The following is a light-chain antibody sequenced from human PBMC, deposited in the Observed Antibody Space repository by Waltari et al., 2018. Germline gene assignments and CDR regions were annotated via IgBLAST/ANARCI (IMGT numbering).Light chain of an antibody. V-gene: IGKV2-28*01. J-gene: IGKJ4*01. CDR1: QSLLHSNENNY. CDR2: LGS. Sequence: DIVMTQSPLSLPVTPGEPASISCRSSQSLLHSNENNYLDWYLQKPGQSPQLLIYLGSNRASGVPDRFSGSGSGTDFTLKISRVEAEDVGVYYCMQALQGLTFGGGTKVEIK. CDR3: MQALQGLT.